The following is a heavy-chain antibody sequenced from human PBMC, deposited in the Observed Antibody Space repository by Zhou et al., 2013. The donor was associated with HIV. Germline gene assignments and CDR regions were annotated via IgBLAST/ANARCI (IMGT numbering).Heavy chain of an antibody. CDR1: GGTFSSYA. CDR3: ARDYGEAVGRYYYYMDV. D-gene: IGHD3-10*01. Sequence: QVQLVQSGAEVKKPGSSVKVSCKASGGTFSSYAISWVRQAPGQGLEWMGGIIPIFGTANYAQKFQGRVTITTDESTSTAYMELSSLRSEDTAVYYCARDYGEAVGRYYYYMDVWGKGTTVTVSS. V-gene: IGHV1-69*05. CDR2: IIPIFGTA. J-gene: IGHJ6*03.